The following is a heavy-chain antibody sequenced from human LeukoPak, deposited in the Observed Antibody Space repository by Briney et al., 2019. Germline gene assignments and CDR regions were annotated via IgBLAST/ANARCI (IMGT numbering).Heavy chain of an antibody. D-gene: IGHD1-26*01. CDR3: AREDSGFCGY. CDR2: IKQDGSEK. CDR1: GFTFSNYW. J-gene: IGHJ4*02. V-gene: IGHV3-7*01. Sequence: PGGSLRLSCAASGFTFSNYWMSWVRQAPGKGLEWVANIKQDGSEKYYVDSVKGRFTISRDNAKNSLYLQMNSLRAEDTAVYYCAREDSGFCGYWGQGTLVTVSS.